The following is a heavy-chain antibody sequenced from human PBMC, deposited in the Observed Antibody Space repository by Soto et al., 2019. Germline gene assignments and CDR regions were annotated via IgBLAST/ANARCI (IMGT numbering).Heavy chain of an antibody. CDR2: ISYDGSNK. CDR1: GFTFSSYG. V-gene: IGHV3-30*18. Sequence: GGSLRLSCAASGFTFSSYGMHWVRQAPGKGLEWVAVISYDGSNKYYADSVKGRFTISRDNSKNTLYLQMNSLRAEDTAVYYCAKAGRVDKIWYSSGSGAFDIWGQGTMVTVSS. CDR3: AKAGRVDKIWYSSGSGAFDI. D-gene: IGHD6-19*01. J-gene: IGHJ3*02.